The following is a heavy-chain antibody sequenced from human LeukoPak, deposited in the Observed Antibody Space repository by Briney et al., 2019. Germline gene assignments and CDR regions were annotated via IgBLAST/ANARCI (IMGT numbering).Heavy chain of an antibody. CDR3: ARRRRLGVIEA. CDR1: GAPINTYY. J-gene: IGHJ4*02. Sequence: SETLSLTCTVSGAPINTYYWSWIRQTPGKGLEWIGYIYYSGSTNYNPSLKSRVTMSVDTSKNQFSLKLSSVTAADTAVYYCARRRRLGVIEAWGQGTLVTVSS. V-gene: IGHV4-59*12. D-gene: IGHD3-10*01. CDR2: IYYSGST.